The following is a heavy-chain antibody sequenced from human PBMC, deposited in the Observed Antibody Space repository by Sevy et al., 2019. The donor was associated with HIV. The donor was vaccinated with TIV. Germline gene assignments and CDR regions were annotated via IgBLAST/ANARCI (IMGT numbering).Heavy chain of an antibody. D-gene: IGHD2-15*01. V-gene: IGHV3-48*02. Sequence: GGSLRLSCAASGFTFSSYSMNWVRQAPGKGLEWVSYISSSSSTIYYADSVKGRFTISRDNAKNSLYLQMNSLRDGDTAVYYCARDLDPAPYCSGGSCYHGPSYGMDVWGQGTTVTVSS. CDR1: GFTFSSYS. CDR3: ARDLDPAPYCSGGSCYHGPSYGMDV. J-gene: IGHJ6*02. CDR2: ISSSSSTI.